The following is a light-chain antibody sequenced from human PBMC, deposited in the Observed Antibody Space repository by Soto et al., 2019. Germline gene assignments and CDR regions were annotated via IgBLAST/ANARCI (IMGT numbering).Light chain of an antibody. J-gene: IGKJ5*01. V-gene: IGKV3-20*01. CDR2: GAS. CDR3: QQYGSSPPIT. CDR1: QSVTNSY. Sequence: PGERVTLSCRASQSVTNSYVAWYQQKPGQAPRLLIYGASSRATGIPDRFSGSGSGTDFTLTISRLEPEDFAVYYCQQYGSSPPITFGQGTRLEIK.